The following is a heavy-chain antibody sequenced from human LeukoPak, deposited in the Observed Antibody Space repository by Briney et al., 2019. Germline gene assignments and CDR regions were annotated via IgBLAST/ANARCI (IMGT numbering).Heavy chain of an antibody. CDR1: GGSISNYY. D-gene: IGHD1-26*01. J-gene: IGHJ3*02. CDR3: ARGRLEAMWELLPYDSFDI. V-gene: IGHV4-59*01. CDR2: NFYVGST. Sequence: SETLSLTCAVSGGSISNYYWCWIRQPPGEGLGWSGYNFYVGSTTYNTPLKSRVTISVDTSKNQFSLRLNSVTAADTAVFYCARGRLEAMWELLPYDSFDIWGQGTMVTVSS.